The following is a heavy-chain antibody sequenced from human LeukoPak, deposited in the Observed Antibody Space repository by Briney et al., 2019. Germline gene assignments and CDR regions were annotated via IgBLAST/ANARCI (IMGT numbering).Heavy chain of an antibody. D-gene: IGHD6-19*01. CDR2: ILDSGTT. Sequence: GSLRLSCAASGFTFSSYAMSWVRQAPGKGLEWLGYILDSGTTAYNPSLKRRVTMSIDTSKNHFSLNLSSVTAADTAVYYCARERDIAVADAFDIWGQGTMVTVSS. J-gene: IGHJ3*02. CDR3: ARERDIAVADAFDI. V-gene: IGHV4-59*12. CDR1: GFTFSSYA.